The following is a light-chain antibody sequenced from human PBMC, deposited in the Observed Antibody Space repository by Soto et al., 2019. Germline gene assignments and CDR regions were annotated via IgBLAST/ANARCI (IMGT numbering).Light chain of an antibody. CDR1: SSNIGAGYD. CDR3: QSYDSSLSGVV. J-gene: IGLJ3*02. Sequence: QAVVTQPPSVSGALGQRVTISCTGRSSNIGAGYDVHWYQQLPGTAPKLLIYRNINRPSGVPDRFSGSQSGTSASLAITGLQAEDEADYFCQSYDSSLSGVVFGGETKLTVL. V-gene: IGLV1-40*01. CDR2: RNI.